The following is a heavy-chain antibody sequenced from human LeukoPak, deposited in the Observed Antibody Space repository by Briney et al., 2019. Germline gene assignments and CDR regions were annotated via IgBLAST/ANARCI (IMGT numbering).Heavy chain of an antibody. D-gene: IGHD1-26*01. CDR3: AKDVVSGSYYDYCDY. J-gene: IGHJ4*02. V-gene: IGHV3-30*02. CDR1: GFTFSSYG. Sequence: GGSLRLSCAASGFTFSSYGMHWVRQAPGKGLEWVAFIRYDGSNKYYADSVKGRFTISRDNSKNTLYLQMNSLRAEDTAVYYCAKDVVSGSYYDYCDYWGQGTLVTVSS. CDR2: IRYDGSNK.